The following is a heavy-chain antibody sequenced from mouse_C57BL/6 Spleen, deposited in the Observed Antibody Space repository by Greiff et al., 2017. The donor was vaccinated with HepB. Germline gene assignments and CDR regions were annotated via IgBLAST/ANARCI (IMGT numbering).Heavy chain of an antibody. CDR2: ISDGGSYT. V-gene: IGHV5-4*03. CDR3: ARGSDGYYDAMDY. CDR1: GFTFSSYA. J-gene: IGHJ4*01. D-gene: IGHD2-3*01. Sequence: DVKLVESGGGLVKPGGSLKLSCAASGFTFSSYAMPWVRQTPEKRLEWVATISDGGSYTYYPDNVKGRSTISRDNAKNNLYLQMSHLKSEDTAMYYCARGSDGYYDAMDYWGQGTSVTVSS.